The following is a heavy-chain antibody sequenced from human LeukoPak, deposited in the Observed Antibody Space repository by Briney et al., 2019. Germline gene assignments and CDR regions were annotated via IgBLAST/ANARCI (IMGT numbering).Heavy chain of an antibody. D-gene: IGHD1-1*01. CDR2: VYYSGIT. V-gene: IGHV4-59*01. J-gene: IGHJ1*01. CDR1: SDSITSSY. Sequence: SETLSLTCIISSDSITSSYWSWVRQPPGKGLEWIAYVYYSGITNYNPSLKSRATISVDTSKNQLSLTLSSVTAADTAIYYCVKTAGRDGPAPPYRGPGILVTVSS. CDR3: VKTAGRDGPAPPY.